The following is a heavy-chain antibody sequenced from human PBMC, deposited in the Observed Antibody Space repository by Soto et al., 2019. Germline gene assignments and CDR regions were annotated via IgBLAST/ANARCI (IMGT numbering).Heavy chain of an antibody. Sequence: EVQLLESGGGLAQPGGSLTLSGAASGFPFTVYPMTWVPQAPGQVLKCISVILSDYNTFYSGSVRGRFTISRDNSKNTLYLQMNSLRAEDTAIYYCARRTNGYFGYWGQGALVTVSS. CDR3: ARRTNGYFGY. V-gene: IGHV3-23*03. CDR2: ILSDYNT. J-gene: IGHJ4*02. CDR1: GFPFTVYP. D-gene: IGHD2-8*01.